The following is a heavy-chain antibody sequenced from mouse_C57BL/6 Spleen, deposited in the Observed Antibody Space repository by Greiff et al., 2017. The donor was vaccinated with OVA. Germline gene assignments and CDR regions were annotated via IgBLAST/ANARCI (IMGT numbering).Heavy chain of an antibody. CDR3: ARCGVITPYYFDY. CDR2: ITPGSGGT. V-gene: IGHV1-54*01. Sequence: QVQLQQSGAELVRPGTSVKVSCKASGYAFTNYLIEWVKQRPGQGLEWIGVITPGSGGTNYNEKLKGKATLTAAKYSSTAYMQRSSLTSEDSAVYFCARCGVITPYYFDYWGQGTTLTVSS. CDR1: GYAFTNYL. J-gene: IGHJ2*01. D-gene: IGHD1-1*01.